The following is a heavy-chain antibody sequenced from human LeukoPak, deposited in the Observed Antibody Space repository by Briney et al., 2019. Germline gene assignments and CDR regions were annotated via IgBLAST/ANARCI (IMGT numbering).Heavy chain of an antibody. J-gene: IGHJ2*01. V-gene: IGHV4-38-2*02. D-gene: IGHD2/OR15-2a*01. CDR3: ARVLGGYFDL. Sequence: SETLSLTCTVSGYSISSGYYWGWIRQPPGKGLEWIGSIYHSGSTYYNPSLKSRVTISVDKPKNQFSLKLSSVTAADTAVYYCARVLGGYFDLWGRGTLVTVSS. CDR2: IYHSGST. CDR1: GYSISSGYY.